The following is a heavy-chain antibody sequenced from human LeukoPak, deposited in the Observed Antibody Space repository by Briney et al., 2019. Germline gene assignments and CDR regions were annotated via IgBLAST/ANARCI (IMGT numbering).Heavy chain of an antibody. CDR2: INQHGSES. CDR3: ARGGLFRYGGTSGDY. J-gene: IGHJ4*02. V-gene: IGHV3-7*01. Sequence: GGSLRLSCAASGFTFSSYWMSWVRQAPGKGLEWVANINQHGSESYYVDSVKGRFIISRDNAKNSMYLHMSSLRGDDMAVYYCARGGLFRYGGTSGDYWGQGTLVTVSS. CDR1: GFTFSSYW. D-gene: IGHD4/OR15-4a*01.